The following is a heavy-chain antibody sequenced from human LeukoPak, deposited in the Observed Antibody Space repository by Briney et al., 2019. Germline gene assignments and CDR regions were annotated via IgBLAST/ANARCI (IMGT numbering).Heavy chain of an antibody. Sequence: SETLSLTCTVSGGSISNFYWSWIRQPAGKGLEWIGRVYTTGDTNYISSLKSRVTVSIGTSRNQFSLKLSSVTAADTAVYYCARGGAHQPDHSHFYQFMDVWGKGTTVTVSS. D-gene: IGHD1-26*01. CDR3: ARGGAHQPDHSHFYQFMDV. V-gene: IGHV4-4*07. CDR2: VYTTGDT. J-gene: IGHJ6*03. CDR1: GGSISNFY.